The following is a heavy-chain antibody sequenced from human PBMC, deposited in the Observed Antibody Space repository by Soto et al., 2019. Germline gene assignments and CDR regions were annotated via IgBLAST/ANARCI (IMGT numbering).Heavy chain of an antibody. CDR1: GFIFSNNG. V-gene: IGHV3-30*03. CDR2: MSYDGSDT. Sequence: VGSVRLSCVCSGFIFSNNGMHWVRQTPGKGLEWVAFMSYDGSDTFYADSVKGRFTISRDNSKNTLFLHMSNLRAEDTAMYYCTSVRVADSALDHWGLVTLVPVSS. J-gene: IGHJ4*02. CDR3: TSVRVADSALDH. D-gene: IGHD3-10*02.